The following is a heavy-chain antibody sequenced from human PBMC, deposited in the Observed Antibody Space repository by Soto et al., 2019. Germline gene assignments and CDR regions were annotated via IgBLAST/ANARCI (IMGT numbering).Heavy chain of an antibody. V-gene: IGHV1-69*01. CDR3: ARGGELARWMPFDS. D-gene: IGHD1-1*01. J-gene: IGHJ4*02. Sequence: QVHLVQSGAEVKKPGSSVKVSCRASGGTFNTYGFNWVRQAPGQGLEWMGGIIPLFGTTTYAQNFQGRVTITADQSTTTAYMEMSGLTSEDTAVYFCARGGELARWMPFDSWGQGTLVTVSS. CDR1: GGTFNTYG. CDR2: IIPLFGTT.